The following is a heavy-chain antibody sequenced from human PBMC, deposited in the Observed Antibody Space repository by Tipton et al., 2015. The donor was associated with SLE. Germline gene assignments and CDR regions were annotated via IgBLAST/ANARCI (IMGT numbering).Heavy chain of an antibody. CDR1: GYYLRSGFF. CDR3: ARDPPSSYYYGMDV. CDR2: IYGSGNS. Sequence: TLSLTCAVSGYYLRSGFFWGWIRQPPGKGLEWVGGIYGSGNSYYNPSLRSRVTISVDTSKNQFSLKLTSVTAADTAVYYCARDPPSSYYYGMDVWGQGTTVTVSS. V-gene: IGHV4-38-2*02. J-gene: IGHJ6*02. D-gene: IGHD3-16*01.